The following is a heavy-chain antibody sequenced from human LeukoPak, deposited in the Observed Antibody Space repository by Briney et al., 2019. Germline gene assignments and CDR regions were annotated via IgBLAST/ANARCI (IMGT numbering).Heavy chain of an antibody. V-gene: IGHV3-74*01. D-gene: IGHD4-11*01. J-gene: IGHJ4*02. CDR1: GFTFNQYW. Sequence: GGSLRLSCAASGFTFNQYWMHWVRQAPGAGLEWVSRLKTDGSRTNYADSVKGRFTISRDNARNSVYLQMNSLRAEDTAVYYCSRDHPGSNSLDYWGQGTLVTVSS. CDR3: SRDHPGSNSLDY. CDR2: LKTDGSRT.